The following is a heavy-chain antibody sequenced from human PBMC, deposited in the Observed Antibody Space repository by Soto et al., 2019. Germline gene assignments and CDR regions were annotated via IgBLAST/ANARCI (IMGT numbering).Heavy chain of an antibody. V-gene: IGHV3-53*02. CDR2: IYSGGSI. CDR1: GFTVSNNF. CDR3: ARDGNGQRGSPH. Sequence: VQLVESGGGLIQAGGSLRLSCAVSGFTVSNNFMMWVRQAPGKGLEWVSLIYSGGSISYADSVKGRFTISRDGSMNMLYLQMNSLTAEDTAVYYCARDGNGQRGSPHWGKGTLINVSS. J-gene: IGHJ4*02. D-gene: IGHD3-16*01.